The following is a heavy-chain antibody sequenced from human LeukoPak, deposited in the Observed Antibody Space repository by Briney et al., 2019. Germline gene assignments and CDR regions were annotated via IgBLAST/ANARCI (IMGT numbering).Heavy chain of an antibody. D-gene: IGHD3-3*01. CDR3: ASFYDFWSGSQSMDV. Sequence: GGSLRLSCAASGFTFSSYAMSWVRQAPGKGLEWVPGISGSGGSTFYADSVKGRFTISRDNSKNTLYLQMNSLRAEDTAVYYCASFYDFWSGSQSMDVWGKGTTVTVSS. CDR1: GFTFSSYA. CDR2: ISGSGGST. V-gene: IGHV3-23*01. J-gene: IGHJ6*03.